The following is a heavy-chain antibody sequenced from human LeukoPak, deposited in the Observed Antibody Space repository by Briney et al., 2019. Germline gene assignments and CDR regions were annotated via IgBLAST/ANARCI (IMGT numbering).Heavy chain of an antibody. Sequence: GGSLRLSCAASGLSFSTYSMNWVRQAPGKGLEWVSSISSSSIYRYYADSVKGRFTISRDNSKNTLYLQMNSLRAEDTAVYYCAKTLSGYSYGSAFDIWGQGTMVTVSS. J-gene: IGHJ3*02. CDR1: GLSFSTYS. CDR3: AKTLSGYSYGSAFDI. V-gene: IGHV3-21*01. CDR2: ISSSSIYR. D-gene: IGHD5-18*01.